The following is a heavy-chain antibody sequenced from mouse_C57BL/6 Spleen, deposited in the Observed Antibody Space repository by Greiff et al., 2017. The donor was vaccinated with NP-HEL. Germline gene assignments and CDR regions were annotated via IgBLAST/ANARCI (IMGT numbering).Heavy chain of an antibody. D-gene: IGHD1-1*01. J-gene: IGHJ2*01. CDR1: GYAFSSYW. CDR2: IYPGDGDT. V-gene: IGHV1-80*01. Sequence: QVQLKESGAELVKPGASVKISCKASGYAFSSYWMNWVKQRPGKGLEWIGQIYPGDGDTNYNGKFKGKATLTADKSSSTAYMQLSSLTSEDSAVYFCARPTVVAFDYWGQGTTLTVSS. CDR3: ARPTVVAFDY.